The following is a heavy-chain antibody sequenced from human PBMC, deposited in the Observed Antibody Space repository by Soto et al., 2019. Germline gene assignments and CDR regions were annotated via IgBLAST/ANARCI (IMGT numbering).Heavy chain of an antibody. CDR2: IYHSGST. V-gene: IGHV4-30-2*01. Sequence: SETLSLTCAVSGGSISSGGYSWSWIRQPPGKGLEWIGYIYHSGSTYYNPSLKSRVTISVDRSKNQFSLKLSSVTAADTAVYYCARGGWGGYCSGGSSYSGNWFDPWGQGTLVTVSS. J-gene: IGHJ5*02. CDR3: ARGGWGGYCSGGSSYSGNWFDP. CDR1: GGSISSGGYS. D-gene: IGHD2-15*01.